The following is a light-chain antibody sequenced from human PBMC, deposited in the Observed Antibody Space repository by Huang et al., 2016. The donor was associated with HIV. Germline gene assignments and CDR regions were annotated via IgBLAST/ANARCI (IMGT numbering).Light chain of an antibody. V-gene: IGKV1-33*01. CDR2: DAS. CDR3: QHYDSLPYT. Sequence: DIHMTQSPSSLAASVGDRDTITCQASQDITKFLNWYQQKPGQPPKLLMYDASTLETGVPSRFSGSGSGTHFSFTISSLQPEDFAIYYCQHYDSLPYTFGQGTKLEIK. CDR1: QDITKF. J-gene: IGKJ2*01.